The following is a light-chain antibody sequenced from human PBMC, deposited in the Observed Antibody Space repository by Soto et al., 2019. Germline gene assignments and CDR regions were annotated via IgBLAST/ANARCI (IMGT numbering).Light chain of an antibody. J-gene: IGKJ1*01. CDR2: AAS. CDR1: QRVSSH. V-gene: IGKV3-15*01. CDR3: HQYNNWPWT. Sequence: ETVMTQSPVTLSVSPGDTAILSCRASQRVSSHLAWYQQKPGQAPRLLIYAASTRATGIPVRFSGSGSETEFTLTIRSLQSEDSALYYCHQYNNWPWTFGQGTKVDIK.